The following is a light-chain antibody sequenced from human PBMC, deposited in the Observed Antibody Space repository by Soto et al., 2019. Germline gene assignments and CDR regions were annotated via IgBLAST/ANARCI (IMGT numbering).Light chain of an antibody. CDR3: QQRSNWPPYT. V-gene: IGKV3-11*01. J-gene: IGKJ2*01. CDR1: QSVSSN. Sequence: EIVLTQSPATLSLSPGERATLSCRASQSVSSNLAWYQQKPGQAPSLLIYDAYNRATGIPARFSGSWSGTAFTLTISSPEPEDFAVYSCQQRSNWPPYTFGQGTKLEIK. CDR2: DAY.